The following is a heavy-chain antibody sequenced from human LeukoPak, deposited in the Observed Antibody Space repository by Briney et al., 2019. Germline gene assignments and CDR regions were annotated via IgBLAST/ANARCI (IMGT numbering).Heavy chain of an antibody. J-gene: IGHJ4*02. CDR3: AKDRVTGTTSAEIFDY. CDR1: GFTFSSYA. D-gene: IGHD1-20*01. Sequence: PGGSLRLSWAASGFTFSSYAMSWVRQAPGKGLEWVSAISGSGGSTYYADSVKGRFTISRDNSKNTLYLQMNSLRAEDTAVYYCAKDRVTGTTSAEIFDYWGQGTLVTVSS. V-gene: IGHV3-23*01. CDR2: ISGSGGST.